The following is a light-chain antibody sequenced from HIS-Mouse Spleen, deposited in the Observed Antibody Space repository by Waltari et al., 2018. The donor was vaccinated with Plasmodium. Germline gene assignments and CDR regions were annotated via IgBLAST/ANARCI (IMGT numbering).Light chain of an antibody. Sequence: DIQMTQSPSSLSASVGDRVTITCRASQSISSYLNWYQQKPGKAPKLLIYAASSVQSGVPSRFMGSGSGTDGILTISSLQPEDFATDDGQQNYKPGTFGQGTRVEIK. J-gene: IGKJ1*01. CDR2: AAS. CDR1: QSISSY. V-gene: IGKV1-39*01. CDR3: QQNYKPGT.